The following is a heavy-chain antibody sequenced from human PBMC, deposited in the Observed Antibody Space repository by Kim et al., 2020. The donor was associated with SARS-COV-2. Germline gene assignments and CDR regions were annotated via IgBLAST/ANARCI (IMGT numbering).Heavy chain of an antibody. CDR3: ARHAHDYYDSSAYYYFGAFDI. V-gene: IGHV4-39*01. Sequence: SETLSLTCTVSGGSISSSSYYWGWIRQPPGKGLEWIGSIYYSGSTYYNPSLKSRVTISVDTSKNQFSLKLSSVTAADTAVYYCARHAHDYYDSSAYYYFGAFDIWGQGKMVTVSS. J-gene: IGHJ3*02. CDR2: IYYSGST. D-gene: IGHD3-22*01. CDR1: GGSISSSSYY.